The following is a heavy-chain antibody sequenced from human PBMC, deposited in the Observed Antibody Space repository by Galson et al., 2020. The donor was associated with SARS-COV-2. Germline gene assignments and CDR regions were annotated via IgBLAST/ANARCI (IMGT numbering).Heavy chain of an antibody. D-gene: IGHD3-3*01. V-gene: IGHV3-21*06. J-gene: IGHJ6*02. CDR2: INSGSSYL. CDR3: ATYHAFWSAYNHYNYGMDV. Sequence: GESLKISCAASGSTISIYSMNWVRQAPGKGLEWVSSINSGSSYLFYADSVKGRFTISRDNAKNSLYLQMNSLRAEDTAVYYCATYHAFWSAYNHYNYGMDVWGQGTTVTVSS. CDR1: GSTISIYS.